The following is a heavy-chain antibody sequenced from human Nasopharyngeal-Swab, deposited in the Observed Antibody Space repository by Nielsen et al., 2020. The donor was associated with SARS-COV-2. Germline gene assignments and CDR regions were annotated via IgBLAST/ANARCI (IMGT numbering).Heavy chain of an antibody. CDR3: ARGVTFDY. J-gene: IGHJ4*03. D-gene: IGHD5-18*01. V-gene: IGHV4-59*01. CDR2: IYYSGST. CDR1: GGSISSYY. Sequence: GSLRLSCTVSGGSISSYYWNWIRQPPGKGLEWIGYIYYSGSTNYNPSLKSRVTISVDTSKNQFSLKLSSVAAADTAVYYCARGVTFDYWGQGTTVTVSS.